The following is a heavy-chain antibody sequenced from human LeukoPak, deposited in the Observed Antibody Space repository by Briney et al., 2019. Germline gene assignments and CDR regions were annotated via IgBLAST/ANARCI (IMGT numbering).Heavy chain of an antibody. V-gene: IGHV4-59*12. Sequence: SETLSLTCTVSGGSISSYYWSWIRQPPGKGLEWIGYIYYSGSTNYNPSLKSRVTISVDTSKNQFSLKLSSVTAADTAVYYCARFSIKYYYYGMDVWGQGTTVTVSS. CDR2: IYYSGST. J-gene: IGHJ6*02. CDR1: GGSISSYY. CDR3: ARFSIKYYYYGMDV.